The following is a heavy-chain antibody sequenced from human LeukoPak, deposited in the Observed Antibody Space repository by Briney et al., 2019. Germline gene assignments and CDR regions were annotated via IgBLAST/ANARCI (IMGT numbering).Heavy chain of an antibody. D-gene: IGHD3-22*01. J-gene: IGHJ4*02. CDR1: GYSISSGYY. Sequence: SETLSLTCAVSGYSISSGYYWGSIRQPPGKGLEWIGSIYHSGKTYYNPPLKSRVTISVDTSKTQLSLKLGSVTAADTAVYYCARGPWYYDGSGYLDYWGQGTLVTVSS. CDR2: IYHSGKT. V-gene: IGHV4-38-2*01. CDR3: ARGPWYYDGSGYLDY.